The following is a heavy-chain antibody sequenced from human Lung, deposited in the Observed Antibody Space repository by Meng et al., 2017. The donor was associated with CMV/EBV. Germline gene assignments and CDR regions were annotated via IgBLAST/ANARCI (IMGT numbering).Heavy chain of an antibody. D-gene: IGHD4-17*01. V-gene: IGHV3-11*01. CDR1: GFTVSDYY. CDR3: VREDYGDYFFDT. Sequence: GGSLRLXCAASGFTVSDYYVSWIRQAPGKGLEWLSYISSSGNTIHYADSVKGRFIISRDTPKNSVSLQMNGLRAEDTAVYYCVREDYGDYFFDTWGQGTVVTVSS. J-gene: IGHJ4*02. CDR2: ISSSGNTI.